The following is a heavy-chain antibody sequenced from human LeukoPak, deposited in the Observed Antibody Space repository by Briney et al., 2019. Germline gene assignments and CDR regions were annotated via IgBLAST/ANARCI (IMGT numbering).Heavy chain of an antibody. CDR2: ISGTSSTI. Sequence: GGSLRLSCAAAGFTFSTYDMNWVRQAPGKGLEWVSYISGTSSTIYYADSVKGRFTISRDNAKNSLYLQMNSLKAEDTAAYYCARRFDFWGQGTLVTVSS. CDR3: ARRFDF. V-gene: IGHV3-48*01. J-gene: IGHJ4*02. CDR1: GFTFSTYD.